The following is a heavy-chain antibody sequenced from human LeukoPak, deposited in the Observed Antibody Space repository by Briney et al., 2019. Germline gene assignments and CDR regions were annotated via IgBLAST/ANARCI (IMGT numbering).Heavy chain of an antibody. V-gene: IGHV4-4*07. D-gene: IGHD3-22*01. Sequence: PSETLSLTCTVSRGSISSYYWSWIRQPAGKGLEWIGRIYTSGSTNYNPSLKSRVTMSVDTSKNQFSLKLSSVSAADTAIYYCARDYSDNRGHYYVDYWGQGILVTVSS. CDR2: IYTSGST. J-gene: IGHJ4*02. CDR1: RGSISSYY. CDR3: ARDYSDNRGHYYVDY.